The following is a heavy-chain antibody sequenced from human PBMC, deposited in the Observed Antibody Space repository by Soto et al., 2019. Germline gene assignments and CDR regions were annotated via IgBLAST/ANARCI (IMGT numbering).Heavy chain of an antibody. CDR1: GGSIGSYS. D-gene: IGHD2-2*01. J-gene: IGHJ6*03. CDR3: ARCPLSTEYRHYYYMDV. Sequence: QVQLQESGPGLVKPSETLSLTCTVSGGSIGSYSGSWIRQPPGKGLEWIGYVYKSGSLSYSPSLKSRVTISIDTSGNQFSLKLTSVTAADTAVYYCARCPLSTEYRHYYYMDVWGKGTTVTVSS. CDR2: VYKSGSL. V-gene: IGHV4-59*13.